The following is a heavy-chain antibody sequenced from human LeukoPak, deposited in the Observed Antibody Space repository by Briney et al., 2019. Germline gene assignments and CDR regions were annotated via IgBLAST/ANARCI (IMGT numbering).Heavy chain of an antibody. D-gene: IGHD3-10*01. CDR1: GYTFTSYA. J-gene: IGHJ6*02. V-gene: IGHV7-4-1*02. CDR2: INTNTGNP. CDR3: AREEVHYYYYGMDV. Sequence: GASVKVSCKASGYTFTSYAMNWMRQAPGQGLEWMGWINTNTGNPTYAQGFTGRFVFSLDTSVSTAYLQISSLKAEDTAVYYCAREEVHYYYYGMDVWGQGTTVTVSS.